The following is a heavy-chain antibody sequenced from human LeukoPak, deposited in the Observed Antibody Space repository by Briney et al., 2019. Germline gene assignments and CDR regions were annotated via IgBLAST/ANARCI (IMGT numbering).Heavy chain of an antibody. J-gene: IGHJ4*02. CDR3: ARLLAYGSGAEAFDY. CDR1: GFTFDDYG. Sequence: PGGSLRLSCAASGFTFDDYGMSWVRQAPGKGLEWVSGINWNGGSTGYADSVKGRFTISRDNAKNSLYLQMNSLRAEDTAVYYCARLLAYGSGAEAFDYWGQGALVTVSS. V-gene: IGHV3-20*04. CDR2: INWNGGST. D-gene: IGHD3-10*01.